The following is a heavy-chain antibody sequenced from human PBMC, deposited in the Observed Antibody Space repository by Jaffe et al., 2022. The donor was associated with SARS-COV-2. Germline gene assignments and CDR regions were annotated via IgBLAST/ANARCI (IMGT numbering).Heavy chain of an antibody. V-gene: IGHV3-21*01. D-gene: IGHD5-12*01. Sequence: EVQLVESGGGLVKPGGSLRLSCAASGFTFSSYSMNWVRQAPGKGLEWVSSISSSSSYIYYADSVKGRFTISRDNAKNSLYLQMNSLRAEDTAVYYCARKGERRDGYNFDYWGQGTLVTVSS. J-gene: IGHJ4*02. CDR1: GFTFSSYS. CDR3: ARKGERRDGYNFDY. CDR2: ISSSSSYI.